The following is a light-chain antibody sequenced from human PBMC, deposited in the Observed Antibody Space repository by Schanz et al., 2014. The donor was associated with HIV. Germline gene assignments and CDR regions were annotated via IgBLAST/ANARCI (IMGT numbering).Light chain of an antibody. CDR3: ATWDDSLNGWV. CDR1: SSNIGSNA. J-gene: IGLJ3*02. Sequence: QSVLTQPPSASGTPGQRVTISCSVSSSNIGSNAVNWYQHLPGKGPKLLIYATYNRPSGVPDRFSGSRSGTSASLAISGLQSDDEADYYCATWDDSLNGWVFGGGTKLTVL. V-gene: IGLV1-44*01. CDR2: ATY.